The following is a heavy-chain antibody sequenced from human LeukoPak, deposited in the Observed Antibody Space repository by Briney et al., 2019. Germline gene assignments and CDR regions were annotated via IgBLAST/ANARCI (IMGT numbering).Heavy chain of an antibody. Sequence: SETLSLTCAVSGGSFSSNKWWSWVRQPPGKGLEWIGEINHSESTYYNPSLKSRVTISVDTSKNQFSLKLSSVTAADTAVYYCAREEGQQLAFDYWGQGTLVTVSS. CDR2: INHSEST. J-gene: IGHJ4*02. CDR1: GGSFSSNKW. CDR3: AREEGQQLAFDY. V-gene: IGHV4-4*02. D-gene: IGHD6-13*01.